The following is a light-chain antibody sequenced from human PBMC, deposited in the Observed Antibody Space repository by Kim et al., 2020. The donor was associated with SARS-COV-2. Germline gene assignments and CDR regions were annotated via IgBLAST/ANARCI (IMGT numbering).Light chain of an antibody. CDR2: GAS. Sequence: SVGDRVTIACRASQGMSSDYLAWYQQKPGKAPKVLFYGASTLQSGVPSRFSGSGSRTDFTLTISSLQPEDFATYYCQQLNGYPYTFGGGTKVDIK. CDR3: QQLNGYPYT. J-gene: IGKJ4*01. V-gene: IGKV1-9*01. CDR1: QGMSSDY.